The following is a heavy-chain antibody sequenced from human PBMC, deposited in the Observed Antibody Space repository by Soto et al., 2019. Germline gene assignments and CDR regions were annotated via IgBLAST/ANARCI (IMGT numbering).Heavy chain of an antibody. CDR2: INPSGGST. V-gene: IGHV1-46*01. Sequence: GASVKVSCKASGYTFTSYYMHWVRQAPGQGLEWMGIINPSGGSTSYAQKFQGRVTMTRDTSTSTVYMELSSLRSEDTAVYYCAREALDYDILTGRNPEAFDIWGQGTMVTVSS. CDR1: GYTFTSYY. J-gene: IGHJ3*02. CDR3: AREALDYDILTGRNPEAFDI. D-gene: IGHD3-9*01.